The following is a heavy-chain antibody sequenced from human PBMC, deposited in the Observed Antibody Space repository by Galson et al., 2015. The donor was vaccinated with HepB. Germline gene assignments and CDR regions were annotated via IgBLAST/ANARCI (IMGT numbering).Heavy chain of an antibody. CDR3: LLRGYSGYANF. V-gene: IGHV3-23*01. J-gene: IGHJ4*02. CDR2: ISGSGGST. CDR1: GFTFSSYA. Sequence: SLRLSCAASGFTFSSYAMSWVRQAPGKGLEWVSAISGSGGSTYYADSVKGRFTISRDNSKNTPYLQMNSLRAEDTAVYYCLLRGYSGYANFWGQGTLVTVSS. D-gene: IGHD5-12*01.